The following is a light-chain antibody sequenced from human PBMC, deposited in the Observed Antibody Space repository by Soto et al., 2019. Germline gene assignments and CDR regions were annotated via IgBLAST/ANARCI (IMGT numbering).Light chain of an antibody. CDR3: QQSYTTPFT. J-gene: IGKJ4*01. V-gene: IGKV1-39*01. CDR2: AAS. Sequence: DIQMTQSPSSLSASVGDRVTITCRASQTINTYLNWYQQKPGKAPKLLIYAASSLQSGVPSRFSGGGSGTDFTLTISSLQPEDFASYYCQQSYTTPFTFGGGTKVDIK. CDR1: QTINTY.